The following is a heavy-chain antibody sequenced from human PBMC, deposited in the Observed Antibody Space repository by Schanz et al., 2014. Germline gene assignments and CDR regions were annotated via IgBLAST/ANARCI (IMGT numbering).Heavy chain of an antibody. CDR1: GFTLSSYA. J-gene: IGHJ4*02. CDR2: ISYDGSNK. CDR3: ARDRGYCSGGSCLTFDY. Sequence: QVQLVESGGGVVQPGRSLRLSCAAYGFTLSSYAMHWVRQAPGKGLEWVAVISYDGSNKYYADSVKGRFTISRDNSKNTLYLQMNTLRAEDTAVYYCARDRGYCSGGSCLTFDYVGQGTLVTVSS. D-gene: IGHD2-15*01. V-gene: IGHV3-30-3*01.